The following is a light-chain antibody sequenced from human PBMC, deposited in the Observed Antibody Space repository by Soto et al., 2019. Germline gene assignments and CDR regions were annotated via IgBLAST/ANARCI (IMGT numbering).Light chain of an antibody. CDR1: QSVSSY. Sequence: EIVLTQSPATLSLSPGERATLSCRASQSVSSYLAWYQQKPGQAPRLLIYDASNRATGIPARFSGSGSGTDFTLTISSLEPEDFAVYYCQQRSSWPPYTFGQGTKVEI. V-gene: IGKV3-11*01. CDR3: QQRSSWPPYT. CDR2: DAS. J-gene: IGKJ2*01.